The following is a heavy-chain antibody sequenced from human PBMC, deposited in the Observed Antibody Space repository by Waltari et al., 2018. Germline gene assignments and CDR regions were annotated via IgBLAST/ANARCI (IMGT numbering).Heavy chain of an antibody. V-gene: IGHV1-46*01. CDR1: GYTFTSYY. J-gene: IGHJ3*02. CDR2: INPSGGST. D-gene: IGHD2-15*01. Sequence: QVQLVQSGAEVKKSGASVKVSCKASGYTFTSYYMHWVRQAPGQGLEWMGIINPSGGSTSYAQKFQGRVTMTRDTSTSTGYMELSSLRSEDTAVYYCARAGYCSGGSCYGLDAFDIWGQGTMVTVSS. CDR3: ARAGYCSGGSCYGLDAFDI.